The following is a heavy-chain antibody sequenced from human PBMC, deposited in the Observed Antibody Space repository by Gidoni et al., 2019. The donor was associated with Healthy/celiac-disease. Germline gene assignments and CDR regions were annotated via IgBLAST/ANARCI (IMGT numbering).Heavy chain of an antibody. CDR3: ARLANYYDSSGYLAEVDAFDI. Sequence: VRQAPGQGLEWMGWISAYNGNTNYAQKLQGRVTMTTDTSTSTAYVELRSLRSDDTAVYYCARLANYYDSSGYLAEVDAFDIWGQGTMVTVSS. CDR2: ISAYNGNT. D-gene: IGHD3-22*01. V-gene: IGHV1-18*01. J-gene: IGHJ3*02.